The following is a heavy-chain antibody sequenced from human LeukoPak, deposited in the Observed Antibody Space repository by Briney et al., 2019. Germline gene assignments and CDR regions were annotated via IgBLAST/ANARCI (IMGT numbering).Heavy chain of an antibody. CDR3: ARAGGYGSGSYDY. CDR2: VYYTGST. CDR1: GGSTSSYF. D-gene: IGHD3-10*01. V-gene: IGHV4-59*01. Sequence: PSETLSLTCTVSGGSTSSYFWSWIRQPPGKGLEWIGYVYYTGSTNYNPSLKSRVTISVDTSKNQFSLKLSSVTAADTAVYYCARAGGYGSGSYDYWGQGTLVTVSS. J-gene: IGHJ4*02.